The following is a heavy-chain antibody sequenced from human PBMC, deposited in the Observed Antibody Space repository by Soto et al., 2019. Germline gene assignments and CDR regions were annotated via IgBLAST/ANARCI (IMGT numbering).Heavy chain of an antibody. CDR1: GFTFSGHW. V-gene: IGHV3-74*03. CDR3: AREAGYCSRTSCYRRSFDT. CDR2: INTDGGSS. D-gene: IGHD2-2*01. J-gene: IGHJ3*02. Sequence: EVQLVESGGDVVQPGGSLRLSCAASGFTFSGHWMHWVRQVPGKGLEWVSRINTDGGSSAHADSVKGRFTISRDNAKNTLCLQMHGLRAEDTAVYYCAREAGYCSRTSCYRRSFDTWGLGTTVTVSS.